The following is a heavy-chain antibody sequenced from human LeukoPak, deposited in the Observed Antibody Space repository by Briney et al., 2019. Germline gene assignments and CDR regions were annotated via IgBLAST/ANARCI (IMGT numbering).Heavy chain of an antibody. CDR3: ATASSQAANFLAFEY. V-gene: IGHV1-18*04. CDR2: ISAYNGNT. Sequence: ASVKVSCKASGYTFTGYYMHWVRQAPGQGLEWMGWISAYNGNTNYAQNLQGRVTMTTDTSTSTAHMELRSLTSDDTAVYYCATASSQAANFLAFEYWGQGTPVTVPS. J-gene: IGHJ4*02. CDR1: GYTFTGYY. D-gene: IGHD2-15*01.